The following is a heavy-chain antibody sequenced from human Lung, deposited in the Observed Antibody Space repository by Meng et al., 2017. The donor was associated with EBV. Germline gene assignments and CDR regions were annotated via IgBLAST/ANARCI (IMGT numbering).Heavy chain of an antibody. CDR2: IYYSGSN. D-gene: IGHD5-18*01. CDR3: ARAVDTGYFDY. J-gene: IGHJ4*02. V-gene: IGHV4-31*01. Sequence: QGQLQGSGPGLVMPSETLSFTCMVCGGSISSGGHYWSWIRQHPGKSLEWIGYIYYSGSNYYNPSLKSLVSISVDTSNNQFSLKLSSVTAADTAVYYCARAVDTGYFDYWGQGTLVTVSS. CDR1: GGSISSGGHY.